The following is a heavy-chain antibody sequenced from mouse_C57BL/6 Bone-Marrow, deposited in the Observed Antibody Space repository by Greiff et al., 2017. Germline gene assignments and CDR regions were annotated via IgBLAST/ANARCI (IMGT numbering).Heavy chain of an antibody. CDR2: IDPENGDT. CDR3: TVCYCGSMWFAY. D-gene: IGHD1-1*01. Sequence: VQLQQSGAELVRPGASVKLSCTASGFNIKDDYMHWVKQRPEQGLEWIGWIDPENGDTEYASKFQGKATMTADTSSNTSYLQLSSLTSEDTAVYYCTVCYCGSMWFAYWGQGTLVTVSA. V-gene: IGHV14-4*01. J-gene: IGHJ3*01. CDR1: GFNIKDDY.